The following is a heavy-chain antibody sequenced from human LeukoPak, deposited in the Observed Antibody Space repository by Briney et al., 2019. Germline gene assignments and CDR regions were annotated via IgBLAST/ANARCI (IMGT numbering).Heavy chain of an antibody. D-gene: IGHD3-22*01. V-gene: IGHV4-59*01. CDR1: GGSISNND. CDR2: IYYSGST. CDR3: ARVTGYMIEDYFDY. Sequence: SETLSLTCTVSGGSISNNDWSWIRQPPGKGLEWIGYIYYSGSTNYNPSLKSRVTISVETSKNQFSLKLSSVTAADTAVYYCARVTGYMIEDYFDYWGQGTLVTVSS. J-gene: IGHJ4*02.